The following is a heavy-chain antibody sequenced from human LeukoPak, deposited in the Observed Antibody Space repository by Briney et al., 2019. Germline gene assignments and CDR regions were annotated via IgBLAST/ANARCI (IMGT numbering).Heavy chain of an antibody. V-gene: IGHV3-30*04. D-gene: IGHD5-24*01. Sequence: GRSLRLSCAASGFAFSTYAMPWVRQAPGKGLEWVAIISYDGNTKYYADSVKGRFTISRDNSKNTLYLQMNSLRAEDTAVYYCAREKWLQAFDYWGQGTLVTVSS. CDR3: AREKWLQAFDY. J-gene: IGHJ4*02. CDR1: GFAFSTYA. CDR2: ISYDGNTK.